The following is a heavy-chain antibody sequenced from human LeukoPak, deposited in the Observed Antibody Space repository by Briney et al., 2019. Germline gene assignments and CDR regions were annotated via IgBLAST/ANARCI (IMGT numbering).Heavy chain of an antibody. Sequence: ASVKVSCKASGYTFTNYYIHWVRQAPGQRLEWVGLINPNGGNTGYAQRFQGRVTVTTDTSTSTVFMELNSLQSEDTAVYYCARERRAWGEDFWGQGTLVTVSS. J-gene: IGHJ4*02. V-gene: IGHV1-46*01. D-gene: IGHD3-16*01. CDR3: ARERRAWGEDF. CDR2: INPNGGNT. CDR1: GYTFTNYY.